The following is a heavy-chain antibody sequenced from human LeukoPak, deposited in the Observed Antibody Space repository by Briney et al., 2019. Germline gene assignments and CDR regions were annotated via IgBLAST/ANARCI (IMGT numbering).Heavy chain of an antibody. Sequence: PGGSLRLSCAASGFTFSSYSMNWVRQAPGKGLEWVSSISSSSSYIYYADSVKGRFTISRDNAKNSLYLQMNSLRAEDTAVYYCAGGLELDGYDLSSDYWGQGTLVTVSS. CDR3: AGGLELDGYDLSSDY. CDR1: GFTFSSYS. J-gene: IGHJ4*02. D-gene: IGHD5-12*01. V-gene: IGHV3-21*01. CDR2: ISSSSSYI.